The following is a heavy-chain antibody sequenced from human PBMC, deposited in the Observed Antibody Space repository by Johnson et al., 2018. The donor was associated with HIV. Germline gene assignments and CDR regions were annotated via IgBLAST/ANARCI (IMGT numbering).Heavy chain of an antibody. V-gene: IGHV3-53*01. D-gene: IGHD3-10*01. CDR2: IYSGGST. CDR1: GFTVSSNY. J-gene: IGHJ3*02. CDR3: ARILVGTMVRGVSLHDAFDI. Sequence: VQLVESGGGLIQPGGSLRLSCAASGFTVSSNYMSLVRQAPGKGLEWVSVIYSGGSTYYADSVKGRFTISRDNSKNTLYLQMKSLRAEDTAGYYCARILVGTMVRGVSLHDAFDIWGQGTMVTVSS.